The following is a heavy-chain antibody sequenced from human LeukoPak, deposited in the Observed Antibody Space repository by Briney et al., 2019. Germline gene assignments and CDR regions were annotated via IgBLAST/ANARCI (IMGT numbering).Heavy chain of an antibody. CDR3: ARNLYSSGWYFFDY. D-gene: IGHD6-19*01. J-gene: IGHJ4*02. CDR1: GFTFSSYA. Sequence: PGGSLRLSCAASGFTFSSYAMGWVRQAPGKGLEWVSGISSGGGSTKYADSMKGRFTISRDNSQNTLYLQMNSLRVEDTAVYYCARNLYSSGWYFFDYWGQGALVTVSS. CDR2: ISSGGGST. V-gene: IGHV3-23*01.